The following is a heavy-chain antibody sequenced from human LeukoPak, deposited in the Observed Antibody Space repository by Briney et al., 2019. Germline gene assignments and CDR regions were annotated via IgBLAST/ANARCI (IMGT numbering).Heavy chain of an antibody. CDR3: ARDSGSYYTVGSYYFDY. J-gene: IGHJ4*02. Sequence: GGSLRLSCAASGFTFSSYCMNWVRQAPGKGLEWVSSISSSSSYIYYADSVKGRFTISRDNAKNSLYLQMNSLRAEDTAVYYCARDSGSYYTVGSYYFDYWGQGILVTVSS. D-gene: IGHD1-26*01. CDR1: GFTFSSYC. V-gene: IGHV3-21*01. CDR2: ISSSSSYI.